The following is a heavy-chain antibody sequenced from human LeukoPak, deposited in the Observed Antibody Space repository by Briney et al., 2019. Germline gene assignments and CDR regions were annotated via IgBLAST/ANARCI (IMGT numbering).Heavy chain of an antibody. CDR2: ISSSSSYI. Sequence: GGSLRLSCAASGFTFSSYSMNWVRQAPGKGLEWVSSISSSSSYIYYADSVKGRFTISRDNAKNSLYLQMNSLRAEDTAVYYCARDESYYDSWSGYYKHYYYYYMDVWGKGTTVTVSS. V-gene: IGHV3-21*01. CDR3: ARDESYYDSWSGYYKHYYYYYMDV. J-gene: IGHJ6*03. D-gene: IGHD3-3*01. CDR1: GFTFSSYS.